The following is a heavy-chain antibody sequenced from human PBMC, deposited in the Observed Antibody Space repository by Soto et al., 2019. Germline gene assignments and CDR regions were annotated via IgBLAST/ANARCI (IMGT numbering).Heavy chain of an antibody. CDR1: GFTFSNYA. CDR3: AKVARGGECCINDFDS. D-gene: IGHD2-21*01. V-gene: IGHV3-23*01. Sequence: GGSLRLSCAASGFTFSNYAMSWIRQAPGRGLEWVSAISGGGENTFYTDSVKGRFTISRDNSKNTLWLHMISLRAEDTALYYCAKVARGGECCINDFDSWGQGTLVTVSS. CDR2: ISGGGENT. J-gene: IGHJ4*02.